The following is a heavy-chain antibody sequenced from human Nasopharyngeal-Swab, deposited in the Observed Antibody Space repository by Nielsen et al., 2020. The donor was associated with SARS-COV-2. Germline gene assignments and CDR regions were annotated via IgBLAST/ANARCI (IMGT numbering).Heavy chain of an antibody. V-gene: IGHV3-33*01. D-gene: IGHD5-18*01. CDR1: GFTFSSYG. CDR3: ARANTAVDAFDI. CDR2: IWYDGSNK. J-gene: IGHJ3*02. Sequence: GGSLRLSCAASGFTFSSYGMHWVRQAPGKGLEWVAVIWYDGSNKYYADSVKGRFTISRDNSKNTLYLQMNSLRAEDTAVYYCARANTAVDAFDIWGQGTMVTVSS.